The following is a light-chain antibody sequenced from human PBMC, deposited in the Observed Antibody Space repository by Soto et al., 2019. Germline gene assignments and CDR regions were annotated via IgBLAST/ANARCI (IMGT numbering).Light chain of an antibody. J-gene: IGLJ3*02. CDR2: EVY. V-gene: IGLV2-14*01. CDR1: TSDIGDNNY. Sequence: QSALTQPASVSGSPGQSITISCTGTTSDIGDNNYVSWYQQHPGKAPQLIIYEVYNRPSGVSNRFSVSKSGNTASLTISGLQAEDEADYYCSSYTTTPWVFGGGTKLTVL. CDR3: SSYTTTPWV.